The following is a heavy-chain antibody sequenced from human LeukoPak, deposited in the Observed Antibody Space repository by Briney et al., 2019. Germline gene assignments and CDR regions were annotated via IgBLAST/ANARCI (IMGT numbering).Heavy chain of an antibody. D-gene: IGHD6-19*01. CDR1: GFTFSSYG. CDR2: ISGSGGST. Sequence: GGSLRLSCAASGFTFSSYGMSWVRQAPGKGPEWVSAISGSGGSTYYADSVKGRFTISRDNSKNTLYLQMNSLRAEDTAVYYCAKRGLSSGWSDYWGQGTLVTVSS. V-gene: IGHV3-23*01. J-gene: IGHJ4*02. CDR3: AKRGLSSGWSDY.